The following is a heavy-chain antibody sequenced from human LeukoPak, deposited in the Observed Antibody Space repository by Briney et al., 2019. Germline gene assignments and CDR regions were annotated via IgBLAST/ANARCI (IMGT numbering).Heavy chain of an antibody. J-gene: IGHJ4*02. CDR3: AKEGGLGSFDY. Sequence: ASVKVSCKVSGYALTELSIHWVRQAPGKGLEWMGGLDHGDGETFYAQKFQGRVIMTEDTSTNTAHMELSSLRSEDTAVCFCAKEGGLGSFDYWGQGTLVTVPS. V-gene: IGHV1-24*01. CDR1: GYALTELS. CDR2: LDHGDGET. D-gene: IGHD3-10*01.